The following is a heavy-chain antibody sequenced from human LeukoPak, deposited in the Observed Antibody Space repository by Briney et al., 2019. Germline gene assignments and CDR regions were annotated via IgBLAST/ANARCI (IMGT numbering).Heavy chain of an antibody. Sequence: PGGSLKLSCAASGFTFSSYWMHWVRQAPGKGLEWVSVIYSGGSTYYADSVKGRFTISRDNSKNTLYLQMNSLRAEDTAVYYCASHYYYDSSGYYYDFDYWGQGTLVTVSS. CDR3: ASHYYYDSSGYYYDFDY. CDR1: GFTFSSYW. D-gene: IGHD3-22*01. CDR2: IYSGGST. J-gene: IGHJ4*02. V-gene: IGHV3-66*04.